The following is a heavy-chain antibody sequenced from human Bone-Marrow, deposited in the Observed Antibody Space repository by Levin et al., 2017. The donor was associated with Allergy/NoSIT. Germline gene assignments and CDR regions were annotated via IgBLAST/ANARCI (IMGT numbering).Heavy chain of an antibody. CDR2: GFYSGTT. CDR1: GDSISRFY. V-gene: IGHV4-59*01. D-gene: IGHD6-13*01. Sequence: SQTLSLTCTVSGDSISRFYWSWIRQPPGRGLEWIGNGFYSGTTNYNPSLKSRVTILVDTSKNQFSLKLRSVTAADTAVYYCARATRSSLIYYFDYWGQGTLVTVSS. J-gene: IGHJ4*02. CDR3: ARATRSSLIYYFDY.